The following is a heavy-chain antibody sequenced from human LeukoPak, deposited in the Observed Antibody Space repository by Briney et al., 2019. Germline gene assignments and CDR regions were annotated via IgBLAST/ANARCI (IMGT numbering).Heavy chain of an antibody. J-gene: IGHJ6*03. CDR3: VLGQQLDNYYYYMDV. Sequence: ASVKVSCKASGYTFTSYYMHWVRQATGQGLEWMGWMNPNSGNTGYAQKFQGRVTMTRNTSISTAYMELSSLRSEDTAVYYCVLGQQLDNYYYYMDVWGKGTTVTVSS. CDR1: GYTFTSYY. V-gene: IGHV1-8*02. D-gene: IGHD6-13*01. CDR2: MNPNSGNT.